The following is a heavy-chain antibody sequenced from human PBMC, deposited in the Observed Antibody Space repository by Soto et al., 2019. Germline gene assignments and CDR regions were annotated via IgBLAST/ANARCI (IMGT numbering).Heavy chain of an antibody. V-gene: IGHV3-30*18. D-gene: IGHD6-6*01. CDR2: ISYDGSNK. CDR3: AKDERIAARLPYGMDV. Sequence: GGSLRLSCAASGFTFSSYGMHWVRQAPGKGLEWVAVISYDGSNKYYADSVKGRFTISRDNSKNTLYLQMNSLRAEDTAVYYCAKDERIAARLPYGMDVWGQGTTVTVSS. J-gene: IGHJ6*02. CDR1: GFTFSSYG.